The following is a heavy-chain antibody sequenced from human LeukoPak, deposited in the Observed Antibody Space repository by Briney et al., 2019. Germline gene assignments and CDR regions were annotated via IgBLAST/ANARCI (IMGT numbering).Heavy chain of an antibody. V-gene: IGHV4-59*08. D-gene: IGHD6-19*01. CDR3: ARLASSGWSLCDY. CDR1: GGSISGYY. Sequence: SETLSLTCTVSGGSISGYYWSWIRQPPGKGPEWIGYIYYSGSTNYNPSLKSRVTISVDTSKNQFSLKMNSVTAADTAVYYCARLASSGWSLCDYWGQGTLVTVSS. J-gene: IGHJ4*02. CDR2: IYYSGST.